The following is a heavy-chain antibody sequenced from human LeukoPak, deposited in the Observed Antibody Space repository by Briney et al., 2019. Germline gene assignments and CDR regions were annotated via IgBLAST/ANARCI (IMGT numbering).Heavy chain of an antibody. CDR1: GFTFSSYS. Sequence: GGSLRLSCAASGFTFSSYSMNWVRQAPGKGLEWVSAISGSGGSTYYADSVKGRFTISRDNSKNTLYLQMNSLRAEDTAVYYCAKGCSSTSCYFIFDYWGQGTLVTVSS. CDR2: ISGSGGST. CDR3: AKGCSSTSCYFIFDY. D-gene: IGHD2-2*01. V-gene: IGHV3-23*01. J-gene: IGHJ4*02.